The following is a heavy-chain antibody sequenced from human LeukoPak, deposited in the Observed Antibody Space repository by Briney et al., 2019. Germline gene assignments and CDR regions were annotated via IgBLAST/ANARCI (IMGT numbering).Heavy chain of an antibody. Sequence: ASVKVSCKASGYTFTSYGISWVRQAPGQGLEWMGWISAYNGNTNYAQKLQGRVTMTTDTSTSTAYMELSSLRSEDTAVYYCARTTAGLGRQAYGDYWGLFDYWGQGTLVTASS. CDR3: ARTTAGLGRQAYGDYWGLFDY. J-gene: IGHJ4*02. CDR1: GYTFTSYG. CDR2: ISAYNGNT. V-gene: IGHV1-18*01. D-gene: IGHD4-17*01.